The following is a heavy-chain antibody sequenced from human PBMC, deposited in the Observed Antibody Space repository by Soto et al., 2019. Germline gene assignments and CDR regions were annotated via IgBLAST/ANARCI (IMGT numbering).Heavy chain of an antibody. J-gene: IGHJ5*02. Sequence: EVQLLESGGGLVQPGGSLRLSCAASGFTFSSYAMSWVRQAPGKGLEWVSAISGSGGSTYYADSVKGRFTISRDNSKNPLYLQMNSLRAEDTAVYYCAKDPHNYLGWSWFDPWGQGTLVTVSS. V-gene: IGHV3-23*01. D-gene: IGHD7-27*01. CDR2: ISGSGGST. CDR1: GFTFSSYA. CDR3: AKDPHNYLGWSWFDP.